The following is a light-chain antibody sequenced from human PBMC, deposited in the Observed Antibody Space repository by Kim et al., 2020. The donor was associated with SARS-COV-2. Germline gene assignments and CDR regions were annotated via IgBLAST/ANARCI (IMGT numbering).Light chain of an antibody. Sequence: VSPGERAPLSCRASQSVSSNLAWYQQKPGQAPRLLIYGASARASGGPARFSGSGSGTEFTLTISSLQSEDFAVYYCQKFNNWPLYSFGQGTKLEI. CDR1: QSVSSN. J-gene: IGKJ2*03. CDR3: QKFNNWPLYS. CDR2: GAS. V-gene: IGKV3-15*01.